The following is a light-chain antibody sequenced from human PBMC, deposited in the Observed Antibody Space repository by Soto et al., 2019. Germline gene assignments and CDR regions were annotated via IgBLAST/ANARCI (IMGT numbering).Light chain of an antibody. CDR3: QQYNSYSGT. Sequence: DIQMTQSPSNLSASVGDRVTITCRASQSISSWLAWYQQKPGKAPKLLIYKASSLESGVPSRFSGSGSGTEFTLTISSLQPDDFATYYCQQYNSYSGTFGQGTKV. V-gene: IGKV1-5*03. CDR2: KAS. CDR1: QSISSW. J-gene: IGKJ1*01.